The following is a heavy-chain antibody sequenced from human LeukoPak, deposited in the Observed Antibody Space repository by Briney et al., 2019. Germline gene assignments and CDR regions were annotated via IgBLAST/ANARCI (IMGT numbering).Heavy chain of an antibody. Sequence: ASVKVSRKASGGTFISYAMRWVRQAPGQGREWMGGIIPIFGTANYAQKFRGRVTITTDESTSTAYMELSSLRSEDTAVYYCASSPSSSSREAFDIWGQGTMVTVSS. J-gene: IGHJ3*02. D-gene: IGHD6-6*01. CDR2: IIPIFGTA. CDR3: ASSPSSSSREAFDI. CDR1: GGTFISYA. V-gene: IGHV1-69*05.